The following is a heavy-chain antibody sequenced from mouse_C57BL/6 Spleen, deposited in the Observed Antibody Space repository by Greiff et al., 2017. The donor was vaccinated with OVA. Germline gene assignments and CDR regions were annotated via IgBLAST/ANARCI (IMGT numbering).Heavy chain of an antibody. J-gene: IGHJ2*01. Sequence: EVQLQQSGPELVKPGASVKMSCKASGYTFTDYNMHWVKQSHGKSLEWIGYINPNNGGTSYNQKFKGKATLTVNKSSSTAYMELRSLTSEDSAVYYCARYGSITGYFDYWGQGTTLTVSS. CDR3: ARYGSITGYFDY. V-gene: IGHV1-22*01. CDR2: INPNNGGT. D-gene: IGHD1-1*01. CDR1: GYTFTDYN.